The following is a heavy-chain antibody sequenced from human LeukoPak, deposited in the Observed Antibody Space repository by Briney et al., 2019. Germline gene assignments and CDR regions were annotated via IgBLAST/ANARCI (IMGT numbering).Heavy chain of an antibody. D-gene: IGHD6-6*01. CDR1: GGTFSNYA. V-gene: IGHV1-69*06. Sequence: EASVKVSCKASGGTFSNYAISWVRQAPGQGLEWMGGIIPIFGRANYAQKFQGRVTFTADKSTRTAYMELRSLRSDDTAVYYCARLYSSSAGPAIGFWFDPWAREPWSPSPQ. J-gene: IGHJ5*02. CDR3: ARLYSSSAGPAIGFWFDP. CDR2: IIPIFGRA.